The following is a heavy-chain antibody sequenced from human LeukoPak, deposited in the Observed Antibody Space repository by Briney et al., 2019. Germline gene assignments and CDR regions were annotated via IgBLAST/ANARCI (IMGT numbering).Heavy chain of an antibody. J-gene: IGHJ3*01. Sequence: SETLSLTCAVYGGPFSGYYWSWIRQPPGKGLEWIGEINHSGSTNYNPSLKSRVTISADTSKNQFSLNLSSVTAADTAVYYCAKVYSSSSRDAFDVWGQGTMVTVSS. CDR1: GGPFSGYY. D-gene: IGHD6-6*01. V-gene: IGHV4-34*01. CDR3: AKVYSSSSRDAFDV. CDR2: INHSGST.